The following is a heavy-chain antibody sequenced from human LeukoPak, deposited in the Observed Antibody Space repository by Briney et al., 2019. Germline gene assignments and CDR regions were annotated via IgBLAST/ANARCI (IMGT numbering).Heavy chain of an antibody. CDR2: IKQDGSEK. J-gene: IGHJ4*02. CDR3: ARDDTVTTRVGFID. CDR1: GFTFSNYW. V-gene: IGHV3-7*01. Sequence: PGGSLTLSCAASGFTFSNYWMSWVRQAPGKGLEWVANIKQDGSEKYYVDSVKGRFIITKDNAKNSLYLQMNSLRAEDTAVFYYARDDTVTTRVGFIDWGQGTLVTVSS. D-gene: IGHD4-17*01.